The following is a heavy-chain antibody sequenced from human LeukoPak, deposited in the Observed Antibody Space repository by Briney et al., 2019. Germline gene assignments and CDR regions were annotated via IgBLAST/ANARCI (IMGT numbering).Heavy chain of an antibody. D-gene: IGHD6-19*01. CDR2: ISGSGGST. V-gene: IGHV3-23*01. Sequence: GGSLRLSCAASGFTFSSYAMSWVRQAPGKGLEWVSAISGSGGSTYYADSVKGRFTISRDNSKNTLYLQKNSLRAEDTAVYYCATRSSYSSGWYAGYFDLWGRGTLVTVSS. CDR1: GFTFSSYA. J-gene: IGHJ2*01. CDR3: ATRSSYSSGWYAGYFDL.